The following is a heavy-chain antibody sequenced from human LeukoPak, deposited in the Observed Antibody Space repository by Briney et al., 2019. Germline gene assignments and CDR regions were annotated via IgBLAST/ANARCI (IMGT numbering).Heavy chain of an antibody. CDR1: GYTFTSYG. CDR2: ISAYNGNT. Sequence: GASVKVSCKASGYTFTSYGISWVRQAPGQGLEWMGWISAYNGNTNYAQKLQGRVTMTTDTSTSTAHMELRSLRSDDTAVYYCARAPMIVVVSPDYWGQGTLVTVSS. V-gene: IGHV1-18*01. D-gene: IGHD3-22*01. CDR3: ARAPMIVVVSPDY. J-gene: IGHJ4*02.